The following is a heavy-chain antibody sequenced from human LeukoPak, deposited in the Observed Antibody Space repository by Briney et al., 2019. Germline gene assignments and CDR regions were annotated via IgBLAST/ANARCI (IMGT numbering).Heavy chain of an antibody. CDR1: GGSISSSSYY. D-gene: IGHD3-22*01. V-gene: IGHV4-39*01. CDR3: ARQSYYYDSSGYYV. CDR2: IYYSGST. J-gene: IGHJ4*02. Sequence: PSETLSLTCTVSGGSISSSSYYWGWIRQPPGKGLEWIGSIYYSGSTYYNPSLKSRVTISVDTSKNQFSLKLSSVTAADTAVYYCARQSYYYDSSGYYVWGQGTLVTVSS.